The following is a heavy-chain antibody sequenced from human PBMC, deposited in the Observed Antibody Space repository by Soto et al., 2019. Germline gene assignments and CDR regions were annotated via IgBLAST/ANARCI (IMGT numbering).Heavy chain of an antibody. CDR2: IIPIFGTA. D-gene: IGHD1-1*01. CDR3: ARLLSEWPMSTYYYYGMDV. V-gene: IGHV1-69*13. Sequence: SAEVCCKASGCTFGSSAISWVRQATGQGLEWMGGIIPIFGTANYAQKFQGRVTITADESTSTAYMELSSLRSEDTAVYYCARLLSEWPMSTYYYYGMDVCGQGTTVTVSS. CDR1: GCTFGSSA. J-gene: IGHJ6*02.